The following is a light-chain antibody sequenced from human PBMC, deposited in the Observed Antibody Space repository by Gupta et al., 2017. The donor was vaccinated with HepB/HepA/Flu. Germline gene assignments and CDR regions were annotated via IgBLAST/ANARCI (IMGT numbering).Light chain of an antibody. CDR3: QQENDYSWT. J-gene: IGKJ1*01. CDR1: QSISSW. V-gene: IGKV1-5*03. CDR2: KAS. Sequence: DIHMTQSPSTLSASVGDRVTITCRATQSISSWLAWYQQKPGKAPKVLIYKASKLESGGPSRFSGSGSGTEVTLTISSLQPDDFATYYCQQENDYSWTFGQGTKVEI.